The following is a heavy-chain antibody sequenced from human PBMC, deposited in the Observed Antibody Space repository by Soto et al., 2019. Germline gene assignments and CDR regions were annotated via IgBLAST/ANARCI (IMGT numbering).Heavy chain of an antibody. D-gene: IGHD2-2*01. V-gene: IGHV3-74*01. CDR1: GFTFNIYW. CDR2: INSDGSNT. Sequence: GGSLRLSCAPSGFTFNIYWMHCVRQAPGEGLVWVSRINSDGSNTNYADSVKGRFTIYRDNAKNTLYLQMNSLRAEDTAVYYCARDPSIVLVPAATYYYYYSGMDVWGQGTTVTVSS. J-gene: IGHJ6*02. CDR3: ARDPSIVLVPAATYYYYYSGMDV.